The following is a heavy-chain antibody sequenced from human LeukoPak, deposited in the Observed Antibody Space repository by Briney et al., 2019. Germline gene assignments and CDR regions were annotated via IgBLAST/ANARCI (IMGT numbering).Heavy chain of an antibody. CDR2: IRAYNGNT. D-gene: IGHD3-9*01. CDR3: ARGGNVLRYFDWYLKAFDI. Sequence: ASVKVSCKASGCTFTSYGFNWVRQPPGPGHERMGWIRAYNGNTNYSHTLKGRVTMTTDTSTSTAYMKLRSLRSDDTAVYYCARGGNVLRYFDWYLKAFDIWGQGKMVTVSS. V-gene: IGHV1-18*01. CDR1: GCTFTSYG. J-gene: IGHJ3*02.